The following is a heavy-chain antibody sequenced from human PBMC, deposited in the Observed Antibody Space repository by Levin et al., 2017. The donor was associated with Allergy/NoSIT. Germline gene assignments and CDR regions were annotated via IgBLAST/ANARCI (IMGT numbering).Heavy chain of an antibody. CDR2: MNPNSGNT. CDR1: GYTFTSYD. CDR3: ARPGDWVWGYYYYYGMDG. V-gene: IGHV1-8*01. D-gene: IGHD3/OR15-3a*01. Sequence: ASVKVSCKASGYTFTSYDINWVRQATGQGLEWMGWMNPNSGNTGYAQKFQGRVTMTRNTSISTAYMELSSLRSEDTAVYYCARPGDWVWGYYYYYGMDGWGQGTTVTVSS. J-gene: IGHJ6*02.